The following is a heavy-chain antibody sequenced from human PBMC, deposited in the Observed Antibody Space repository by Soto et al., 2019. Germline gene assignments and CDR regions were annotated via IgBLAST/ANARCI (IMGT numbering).Heavy chain of an antibody. CDR2: ISYDGSNK. D-gene: IGHD6-19*01. CDR3: AKAVSGLFDP. J-gene: IGHJ5*02. V-gene: IGHV3-30*18. CDR1: GFTFSSYG. Sequence: RLSCAASGFTFSSYGMHWVRQAPGKGLEWVAVISYDGSNKYYADSVKGRFTISRDNSKNTLYLQMNSLRAEDTAVYYCAKAVSGLFDPWGQGTLVTVSS.